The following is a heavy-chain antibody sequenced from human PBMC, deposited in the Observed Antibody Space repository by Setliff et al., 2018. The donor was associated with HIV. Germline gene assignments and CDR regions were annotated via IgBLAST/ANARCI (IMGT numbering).Heavy chain of an antibody. Sequence: SSVKVSCKTSGYPFINYGITWVRQAPGQGLEWMGWISPYNDYTNYEQSLQGRVRMTTDTSTRTAYMDLRSLRSNDTAVYYCARGGYYSGSGMNYHYYGLDVLGQGTTVTVSS. CDR1: GYPFINYG. V-gene: IGHV1-18*04. CDR3: ARGGYYSGSGMNYHYYGLDV. J-gene: IGHJ6*02. CDR2: ISPYNDYT. D-gene: IGHD3-10*01.